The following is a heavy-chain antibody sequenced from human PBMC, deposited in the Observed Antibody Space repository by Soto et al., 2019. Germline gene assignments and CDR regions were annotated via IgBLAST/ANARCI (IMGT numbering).Heavy chain of an antibody. CDR2: INDRGSI. CDR3: PRVTHDIVTGPPWAWYFRL. V-gene: IGHV4-34*01. CDR1: GGSFSGYY. Sequence: QVQLQQWGAGPLRPLETLSLTCGVSGGSFSGYYWAWIRQSPGKGLEWIGEINDRGSINYNPYLKSRVSLSVATSKNHNSLYLMSLSAAPSAVNYCPRVTHDIVTGPPWAWYFRLWGGGTLVTVSS. D-gene: IGHD3-9*01. J-gene: IGHJ2*01.